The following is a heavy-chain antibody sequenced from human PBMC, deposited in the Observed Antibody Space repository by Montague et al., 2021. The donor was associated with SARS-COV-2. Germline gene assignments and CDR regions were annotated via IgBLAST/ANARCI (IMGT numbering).Heavy chain of an antibody. Sequence: SLSLSCAASGFAFSSYGMHWVRQAPGKGLEWVALIWYDGSNKYYXDSVKVRFTISRDNSKNTLYLQMNILRAEDTAVYYCSRDKPLWYFDLGGRGTLVTVSS. J-gene: IGHJ2*01. CDR2: IWYDGSNK. V-gene: IGHV3-33*01. CDR3: SRDKPLWYFDL. CDR1: GFAFSSYG.